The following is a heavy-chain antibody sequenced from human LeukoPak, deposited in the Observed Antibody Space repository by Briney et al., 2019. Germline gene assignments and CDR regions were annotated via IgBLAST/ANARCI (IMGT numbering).Heavy chain of an antibody. V-gene: IGHV1-18*01. CDR2: ISAYNGNT. J-gene: IGHJ5*02. CDR1: GYTFTSYG. D-gene: IGHD3-10*01. CDR3: ARLTEDYYGSGSRNWFDP. Sequence: GASVKVSCKASGYTFTSYGISWVRQAPGQGLEWMGWISAYNGNTNYAQKLQGRVTMTTDTSTSTAYMELRSLRSDDTAVYYCARLTEDYYGSGSRNWFDPWGQGTLVTVSS.